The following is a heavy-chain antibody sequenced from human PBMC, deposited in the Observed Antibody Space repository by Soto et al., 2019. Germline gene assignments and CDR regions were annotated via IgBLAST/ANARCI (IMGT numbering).Heavy chain of an antibody. CDR3: ARDKRDLPFLEWSYDFAY. V-gene: IGHV3-30-3*01. CDR2: ISYDGSNK. D-gene: IGHD3-3*01. Sequence: QVQLVESGGGVVQPGRSLRLSCAASGFTFSSCAMHWVRQAPGKGLERVALISYDGSNKYYAESLKGRFTISRDNSKKTLYLPMNSLRAEDTAVYYCARDKRDLPFLEWSYDFAYWGQGTLVTVSS. J-gene: IGHJ4*02. CDR1: GFTFSSCA.